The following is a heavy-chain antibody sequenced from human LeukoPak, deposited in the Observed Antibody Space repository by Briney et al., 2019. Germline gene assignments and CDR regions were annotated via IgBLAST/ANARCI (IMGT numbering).Heavy chain of an antibody. CDR1: GYTFTGYY. CDR2: INPNSGGT. CDR3: ARVAWGYSSGGSFDY. J-gene: IGHJ4*02. V-gene: IGHV1-2*02. Sequence: ASVKVSCKASGYTFTGYYMHWVRQAPGQGLEWMGWINPNSGGTNYAQKFQGRVTMTRDTSISTAYMELSRLRSDDTAVYYCARVAWGYSSGGSFDYWGQGTLVTVSS. D-gene: IGHD6-19*01.